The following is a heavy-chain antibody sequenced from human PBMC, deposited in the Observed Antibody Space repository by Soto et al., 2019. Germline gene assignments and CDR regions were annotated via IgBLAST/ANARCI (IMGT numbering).Heavy chain of an antibody. Sequence: QITLKESGPTLVRPTQTLTLTCSFSGFSLNTNGMAVGWIRQRPGKAREWIAFIYRDEDKRDSPTRKTRLTVTTATSKNTVVPTLPTLDPLLTVTSCRAGWNSGSGLDVWGQGTTVTVSS. CDR3: AGWNSGSGLDV. J-gene: IGHJ6*01. CDR2: IYRDEDK. CDR1: GFSLNTNGMA. D-gene: IGHD1-7*01. V-gene: IGHV2-5*02.